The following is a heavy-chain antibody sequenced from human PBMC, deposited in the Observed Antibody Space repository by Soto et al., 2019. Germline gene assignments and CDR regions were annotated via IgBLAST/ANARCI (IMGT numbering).Heavy chain of an antibody. D-gene: IGHD3-9*01. CDR2: IWYDGSNK. J-gene: IGHJ4*02. Sequence: QVQLVESGGGVVQPGRSLRLSCAASGFTFSSYGMHWVRQAPGKGLEWVAVIWYDGSNKYYADSVKGRFTISRDNSKNTLYLQMNSLRAEDTAVYYCAREGYDSLTGYPEGFDYWGQGTLVTVSS. CDR3: AREGYDSLTGYPEGFDY. CDR1: GFTFSSYG. V-gene: IGHV3-33*01.